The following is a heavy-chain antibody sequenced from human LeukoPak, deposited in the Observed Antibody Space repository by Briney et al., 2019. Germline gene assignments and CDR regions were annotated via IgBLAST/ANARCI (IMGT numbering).Heavy chain of an antibody. J-gene: IGHJ4*02. CDR2: IDHAGTT. D-gene: IGHD5-24*01. V-gene: IGHV4-39*01. CDR3: ARRRDGYNQLDY. Sequence: SETLSLTSVVSVGSLITKDSWWGWVRQPPGKGLGWIGTIDHAGTTFYNVSLKSRVTISVDTPNNQFSLRLNSVGGADTAVYYCARRRDGYNQLDYWGQGTLVTVSS. CDR1: VGSLITKDSW.